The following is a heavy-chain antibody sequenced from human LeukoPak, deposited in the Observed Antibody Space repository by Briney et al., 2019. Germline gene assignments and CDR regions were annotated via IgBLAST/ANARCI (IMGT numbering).Heavy chain of an antibody. CDR3: ARGAPDLTMVRGLTAAEGPNWFDP. D-gene: IGHD3-10*01. CDR2: ISSSSSYI. J-gene: IGHJ5*02. V-gene: IGHV3-21*01. Sequence: PGGSLRLSCAASGFTFSSYSMNWVRQAPGKGLEWVSSISSSSSYIYYADSVKGRFTISRDNAKNSLYLQTNSLRAEDTAVYYCARGAPDLTMVRGLTAAEGPNWFDPWGQGTLVTVSS. CDR1: GFTFSSYS.